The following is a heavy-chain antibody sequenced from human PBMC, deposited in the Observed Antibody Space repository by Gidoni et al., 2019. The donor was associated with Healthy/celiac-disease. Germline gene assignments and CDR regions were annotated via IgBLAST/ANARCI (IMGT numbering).Heavy chain of an antibody. Sequence: GSYYWSWIRQPAGKGLEWIGRIYTSGSTNYNPSLKSRVTISVDTSKNQFSLKLSSVTAADTAVYYCAREGRVGYSSGWYQGVDYWGQGTLVTVSS. V-gene: IGHV4-61*02. D-gene: IGHD6-19*01. CDR3: AREGRVGYSSGWYQGVDY. CDR1: GSYY. J-gene: IGHJ4*02. CDR2: IYTSGST.